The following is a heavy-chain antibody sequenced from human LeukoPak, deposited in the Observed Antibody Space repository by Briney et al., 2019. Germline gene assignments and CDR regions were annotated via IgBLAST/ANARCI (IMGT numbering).Heavy chain of an antibody. CDR2: INHSGST. CDR3: ASFGGRYQLLKYRNWFDP. CDR1: GGSFSGYY. J-gene: IGHJ5*02. D-gene: IGHD2-2*01. Sequence: PSETLSLTCAVYGGSFSGYYWGWIRQPPGKGLEWIGEINHSGSTNYNPSLKSRVTISVDTSKNQFSLKLSSVTAADTAVYYCASFGGRYQLLKYRNWFDPWGQGTLVTVSS. V-gene: IGHV4-34*01.